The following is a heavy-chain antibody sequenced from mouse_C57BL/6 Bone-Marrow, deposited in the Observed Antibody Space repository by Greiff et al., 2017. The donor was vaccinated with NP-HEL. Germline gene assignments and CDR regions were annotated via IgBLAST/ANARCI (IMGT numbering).Heavy chain of an antibody. D-gene: IGHD1-1*01. CDR3: ARTGAIYYYSYWYFDV. J-gene: IGHJ1*03. V-gene: IGHV3-8*01. CDR2: ISYSGST. Sequence: EVKLLESGPGLAKPSQTLSLTCSVTGYSITSDYWNWIRKFPGNKLEYMGYISYSGSTYYNPSLKSRISITRDTSKNQYYLQLNSVTTEDTATYYCARTGAIYYYSYWYFDVWGTGTTVTVSS. CDR1: GYSITSDY.